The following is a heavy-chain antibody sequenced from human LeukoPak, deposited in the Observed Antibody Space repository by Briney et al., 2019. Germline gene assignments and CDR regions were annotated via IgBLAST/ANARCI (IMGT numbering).Heavy chain of an antibody. J-gene: IGHJ5*02. CDR2: IYYSGST. CDR1: GGSISSSSYY. Sequence: KPSETLSLTCTVSGGSISSSSYYWGWIRQPPGKGLEWIGSIYYSGSTYYSPSLRSRVTISLDTSRNQFSLKLSSVTAADTAVYYCASLGHSSGWYEFDPWGQGTLVTVSS. CDR3: ASLGHSSGWYEFDP. V-gene: IGHV4-39*07. D-gene: IGHD6-19*01.